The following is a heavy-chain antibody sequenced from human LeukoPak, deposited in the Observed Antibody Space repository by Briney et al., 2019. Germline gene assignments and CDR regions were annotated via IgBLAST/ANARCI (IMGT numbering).Heavy chain of an antibody. Sequence: GGSLRLSCAASGFTFSSYAMSWVRQAPGKGLEWVSAISGSGGSTYYADSVKGRFTISRDNAKNSLYLQMSSLRAEDTAVYYCARDGGSSWYFDYWGRGTLVTVSS. D-gene: IGHD6-13*01. V-gene: IGHV3-23*01. CDR2: ISGSGGST. CDR1: GFTFSSYA. CDR3: ARDGGSSWYFDY. J-gene: IGHJ4*02.